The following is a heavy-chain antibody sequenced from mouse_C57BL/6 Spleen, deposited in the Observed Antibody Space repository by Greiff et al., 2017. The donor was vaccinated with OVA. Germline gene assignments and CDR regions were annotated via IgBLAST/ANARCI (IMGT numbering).Heavy chain of an antibody. V-gene: IGHV3-6*01. Sequence: EVKLMESGPGLVKPSQSLSLTCSVTGYSITSGYYWNWIRQFPGNKLEWMGYISYDGSNNYNPSLKNRISITRDTSKNQFFLKLNSVTTEDTATYYCARTIYYYGSSYGGGYFDVWGTGTTVTVSS. D-gene: IGHD1-1*01. CDR3: ARTIYYYGSSYGGGYFDV. CDR1: GYSITSGYY. CDR2: ISYDGSN. J-gene: IGHJ1*03.